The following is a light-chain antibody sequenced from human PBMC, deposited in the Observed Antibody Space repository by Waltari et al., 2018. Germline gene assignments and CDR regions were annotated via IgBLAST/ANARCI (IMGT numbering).Light chain of an antibody. CDR3: QHYLRLPVT. CDR2: DAV. V-gene: IGKV3-20*01. CDR1: QSVGKY. J-gene: IGKJ1*01. Sequence: IVLTQSPGTLSLSPGERATRPCRASQSVGKYLVWYQQKPGQAPRLLIYDAVIRAPGIPDRFIGSGAGTDFSLTISRLEPEDFAVYHCQHYLRLPVTFGQGTTVEI.